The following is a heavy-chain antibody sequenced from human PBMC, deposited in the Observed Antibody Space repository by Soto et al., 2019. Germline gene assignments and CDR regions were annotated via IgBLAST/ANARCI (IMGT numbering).Heavy chain of an antibody. CDR1: GFTFDDFA. J-gene: IGHJ4*02. V-gene: IGHV3-9*01. CDR2: ISWNSASI. D-gene: IGHD2-8*02. Sequence: EVQLVESGGGLVQPGRSLRLSCAASGFTFDDFAMHWVRRPPGKGLEWVSGISWNSASIVYADSVKGRFTISRDNAKNSLYLQLDSLGVEDTAFYYCAKGPGLVASSGSPDSWGQGTLVSVSS. CDR3: AKGPGLVASSGSPDS.